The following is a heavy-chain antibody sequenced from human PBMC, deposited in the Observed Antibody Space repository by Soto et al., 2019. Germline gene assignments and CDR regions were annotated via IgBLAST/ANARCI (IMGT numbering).Heavy chain of an antibody. CDR3: ARHGYSYGGGYFDY. J-gene: IGHJ4*02. Sequence: EVQLVESGGGLVQPGGSLRLSCAASGFTVSSNYMSWVRQAPGKGLEWVSVIYSCGSAYYADSVKGRFTISRDNSKNTLYLQMNSLRAEDTAVYYCARHGYSYGGGYFDYWGQGTLVTVSS. CDR2: IYSCGSA. CDR1: GFTVSSNY. D-gene: IGHD5-18*01. V-gene: IGHV3-66*04.